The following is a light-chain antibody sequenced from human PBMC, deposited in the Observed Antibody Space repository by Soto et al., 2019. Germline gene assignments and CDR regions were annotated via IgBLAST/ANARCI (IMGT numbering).Light chain of an antibody. V-gene: IGLV7-46*01. CDR2: DTT. Sequence: QAVVTQEPSLTVSPGGTVTLTCGSSTGPVTSGHYPYWFQQKPGQAPRALIYDTTNKHSWTPARFSGSLLGGKAALALSGAQAADEAEYYCLRSFRGAYSGTSVVFGGGTQLTVL. CDR1: TGPVTSGHY. J-gene: IGLJ2*01. CDR3: LRSFRGAYSGTSVV.